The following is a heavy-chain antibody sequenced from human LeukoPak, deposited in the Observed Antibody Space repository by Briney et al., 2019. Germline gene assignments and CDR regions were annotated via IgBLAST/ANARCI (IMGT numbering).Heavy chain of an antibody. Sequence: PSETLSLTCTVPGGSISISTYYWGWIRQPPGKGLEWIGSTYHSGSTHYNPSLRSRVTMSVDTSKNQFTLKVTAVTAADTALYYCVTNGTVTVAGTKFNYFDSWGPGGLVTVSS. CDR3: VTNGTVTVAGTKFNYFDS. J-gene: IGHJ4*02. D-gene: IGHD6-19*01. CDR2: TYHSGST. CDR1: GGSISISTYY. V-gene: IGHV4-39*01.